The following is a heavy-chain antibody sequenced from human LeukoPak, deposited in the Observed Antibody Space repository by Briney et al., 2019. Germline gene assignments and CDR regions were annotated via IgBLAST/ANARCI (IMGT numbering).Heavy chain of an antibody. Sequence: SETLSLTCTVSGGSISSYYWSWIRQPAGKGLEWIGRIYTSGSTNYNPSLKSRVTMSVDTSKNQFSLKLSSVTAADTAVYYCAREGFCSSTSCYVGYYYYYMDVWGKGTTVTVSS. CDR1: GGSISSYY. V-gene: IGHV4-4*07. CDR2: IYTSGST. D-gene: IGHD2-2*01. J-gene: IGHJ6*03. CDR3: AREGFCSSTSCYVGYYYYYMDV.